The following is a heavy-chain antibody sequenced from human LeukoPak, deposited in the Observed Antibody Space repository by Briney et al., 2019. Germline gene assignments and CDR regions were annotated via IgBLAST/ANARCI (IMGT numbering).Heavy chain of an antibody. J-gene: IGHJ4*02. CDR2: IYTSGNT. CDR3: ARQTGSGLFTLP. D-gene: IGHD3/OR15-3a*01. Sequence: SETLSLTCAVYGGSFSGYYWSWIRQPAGKGLEWIGRIYTSGNTYYNPSLKSRVTISIDTSKNQISLRLTSVTATDTAMYYCARQTGSGLFTLPGGQGTLVTVSS. V-gene: IGHV4-59*10. CDR1: GGSFSGYY.